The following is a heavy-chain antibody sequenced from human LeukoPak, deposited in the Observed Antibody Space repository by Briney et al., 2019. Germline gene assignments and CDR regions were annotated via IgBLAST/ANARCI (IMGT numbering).Heavy chain of an antibody. D-gene: IGHD6-13*01. Sequence: ASVKVSCKASGYTFTGYYMHWVRQAPGQGLEWMGWINPNSGGTNYAQKFQGRVTMTRDTSISTAYMELSRLRSDDTAVYYCARELYSSSKNWFGPWGQGTLVTVSS. CDR1: GYTFTGYY. J-gene: IGHJ5*02. CDR2: INPNSGGT. CDR3: ARELYSSSKNWFGP. V-gene: IGHV1-2*02.